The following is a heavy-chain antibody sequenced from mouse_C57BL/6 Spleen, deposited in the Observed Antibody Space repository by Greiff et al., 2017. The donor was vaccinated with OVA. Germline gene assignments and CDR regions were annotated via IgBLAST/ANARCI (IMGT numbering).Heavy chain of an antibody. Sequence: VQLKQSGAELVRPGASVKLSCTASGFNIKDDYMHWVKQRPEQGLEWIGWIDPENGDTEYASKFQGKATITADTSSNTAYLQLSSLTSEDTAVYYCTTRNWDVLAYWGQGTLVTVSA. J-gene: IGHJ3*01. CDR3: TTRNWDVLAY. V-gene: IGHV14-4*01. CDR2: IDPENGDT. D-gene: IGHD4-1*01. CDR1: GFNIKDDY.